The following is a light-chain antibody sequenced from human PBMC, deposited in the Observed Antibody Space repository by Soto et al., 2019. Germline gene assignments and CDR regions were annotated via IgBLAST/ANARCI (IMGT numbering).Light chain of an antibody. CDR1: SSDVGGYNS. CDR2: EVS. CDR3: SSYTSSSTYV. V-gene: IGLV2-14*01. Sequence: QSALTQPASVSGSPGQSITISCTGTSSDVGGYNSVSWYQQHPGKAPKLMIYEVSNRPSGVSNRFSGSKSGNTASLTISGLQAEDAADYYCSSYTSSSTYVFGTGTKVTVL. J-gene: IGLJ1*01.